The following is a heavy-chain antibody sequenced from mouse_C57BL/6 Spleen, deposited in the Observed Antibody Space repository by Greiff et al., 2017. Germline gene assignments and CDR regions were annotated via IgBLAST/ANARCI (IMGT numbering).Heavy chain of an antibody. V-gene: IGHV1-52*01. CDR1: GYTFTSYW. CDR2: IDPSDSEP. Sequence: VQLQQPGAELVRPGSSVKLSCKASGYTFTSYWMHWVKQRPIQGLEWIGNIDPSDSEPHYNQKFKDKATLTVDKSSSTAYMQLSILTSEDSAVYYCAREDDCYFAYWGQGTLVTVAA. D-gene: IGHD2-3*01. J-gene: IGHJ3*01. CDR3: AREDDCYFAY.